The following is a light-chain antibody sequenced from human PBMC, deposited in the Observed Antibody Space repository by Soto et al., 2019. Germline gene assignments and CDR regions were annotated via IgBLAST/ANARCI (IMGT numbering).Light chain of an antibody. J-gene: IGKJ1*01. Sequence: EIVMTQSPATLSVSPVERATLSCRASQSVSSNLAWYQQKPGQAPRLLIYQTSIRAAGIPARFSGSGSGTEFTLTISSLQSEDFAVYYCQQYNNWPPWTFGQGTKVDIK. CDR2: QTS. CDR3: QQYNNWPPWT. V-gene: IGKV3D-15*01. CDR1: QSVSSN.